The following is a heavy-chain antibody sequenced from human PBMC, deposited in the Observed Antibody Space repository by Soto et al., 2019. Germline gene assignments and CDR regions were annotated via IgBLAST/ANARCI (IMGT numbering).Heavy chain of an antibody. CDR3: ATALLITPR. CDR2: IFHSGRS. V-gene: IGHV4-4*02. J-gene: IGHJ4*02. Sequence: QVQLRESGPGLVEPSTTLSLTCTVGGGAISAGNWWSWLRQSPGKGLQWIGEIFHSGRSNYNPSLKSRVTLSVDTSQNQFSLTLHSVTVADTAVYYCATALLITPRWGQLTLVSVSS. D-gene: IGHD2-21*01. CDR1: GGAISAGNW.